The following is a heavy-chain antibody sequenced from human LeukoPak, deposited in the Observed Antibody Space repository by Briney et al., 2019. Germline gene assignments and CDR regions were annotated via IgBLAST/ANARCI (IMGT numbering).Heavy chain of an antibody. CDR1: GYTFTSHD. V-gene: IGHV1-8*01. J-gene: IGHJ4*02. CDR3: ARGGDSNDY. CDR2: MKPNTGNT. D-gene: IGHD2-21*02. Sequence: ASVKVSCKASGYTFTSHDINWVRQATGQGLEWRGWMKPNTGNTGYAQKFRGRVTITRNASISTAYMELSGLRSDDTAVYYCARGGDSNDYWGQGTLVTVSS.